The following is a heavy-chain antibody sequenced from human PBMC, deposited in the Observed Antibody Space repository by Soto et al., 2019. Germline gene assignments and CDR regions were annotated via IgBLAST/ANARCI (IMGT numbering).Heavy chain of an antibody. CDR3: ARSYSGTFYGYDI. CDR1: GGSVSSFH. V-gene: IGHV4-59*02. CDR2: VFYTGNT. Sequence: SETLSLTCTVSGGSVSSFHWSWIRQSPGKGLEWIGYVFYTGNTKYNPALKRRVTIPVDTSKKQFSLKLSSVSAADTGLYYCARSYSGTFYGYDIWGQGILVTVSS. J-gene: IGHJ4*02. D-gene: IGHD1-26*01.